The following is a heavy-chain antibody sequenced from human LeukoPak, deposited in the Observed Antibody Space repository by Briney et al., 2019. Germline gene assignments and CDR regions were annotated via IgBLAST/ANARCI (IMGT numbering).Heavy chain of an antibody. CDR1: GGSISSGGFY. Sequence: SETLSLTCTVSGGSISSGGFYWSWMRQHPGKGLEWIGYIYYTGSTFYNPSLKSRITISVDTSKNQFSLKLSSVTAADTAVYYCARDNYGSGSLGYWGQGTLVTVSS. CDR2: IYYTGST. D-gene: IGHD3-10*01. J-gene: IGHJ4*02. CDR3: ARDNYGSGSLGY. V-gene: IGHV4-31*03.